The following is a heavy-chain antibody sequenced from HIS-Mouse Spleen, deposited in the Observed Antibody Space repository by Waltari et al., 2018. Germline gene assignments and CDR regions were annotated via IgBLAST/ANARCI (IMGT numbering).Heavy chain of an antibody. CDR1: GGSISSSSSY. V-gene: IGHV4-39*07. CDR2: SYYSGST. D-gene: IGHD6-13*01. J-gene: IGHJ2*01. CDR3: AREIPYSSSWYDWYFDL. Sequence: QLQLQESGPGRVKPSGTLSLTCTVSGGSISSSSSYWGWIRQPPGKGLEWIGSSYYSGSTYYNPSLKSRVTISVDTSKNQFSLKLSSVTAADTAVYYCAREIPYSSSWYDWYFDLWGRGTLVTVSS.